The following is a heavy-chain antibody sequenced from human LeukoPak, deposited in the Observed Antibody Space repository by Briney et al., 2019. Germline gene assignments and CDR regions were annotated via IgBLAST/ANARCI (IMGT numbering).Heavy chain of an antibody. J-gene: IGHJ4*02. CDR3: GRGIPVDY. CDR2: ISGNGGTK. CDR1: GFTFSNYY. Sequence: GGSLRLSCAASGFTFSNYYISWIRQAPGKGLEWVSYISGNGGTKYDADSVKGRFIMTRDSAKKSVYLQMTSLRVEDTAVYYCGRGIPVDYWGQGLLVAVSS. V-gene: IGHV3-11*01.